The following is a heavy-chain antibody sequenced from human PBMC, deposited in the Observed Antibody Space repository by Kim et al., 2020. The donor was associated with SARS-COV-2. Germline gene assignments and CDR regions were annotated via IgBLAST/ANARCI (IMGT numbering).Heavy chain of an antibody. J-gene: IGHJ5*02. CDR2: IYYSGST. Sequence: SETLSLTCTVSGGSISSSSYYWGWIRQPPGKGLEWIGSIYYSGSTYYNPSLKSRVSISVDTSKNQFSLKLSSVTAADTAVYYCASPLTYSSGWPNWFDPWGQGTLVTVSS. CDR3: ASPLTYSSGWPNWFDP. D-gene: IGHD6-19*01. CDR1: GGSISSSSYY. V-gene: IGHV4-39*07.